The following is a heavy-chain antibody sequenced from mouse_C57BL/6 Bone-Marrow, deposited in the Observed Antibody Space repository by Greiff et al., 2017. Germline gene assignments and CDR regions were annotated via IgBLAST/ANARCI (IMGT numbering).Heavy chain of an antibody. D-gene: IGHD1-1*01. CDR3: TRSRIEYGIDY. CDR1: GFNFKDYY. V-gene: IGHV14-2*01. J-gene: IGHJ2*01. Sequence: DVHLVESGAELVKPGASVKLSCTASGFNFKDYYIHWVKQRPEQGLEWIGRIDPEDGDTKYAPKFQDKATLTADTSSTTAYLQLSSLTSEDTAVYYCTRSRIEYGIDYWGQGTTLTVSS. CDR2: IDPEDGDT.